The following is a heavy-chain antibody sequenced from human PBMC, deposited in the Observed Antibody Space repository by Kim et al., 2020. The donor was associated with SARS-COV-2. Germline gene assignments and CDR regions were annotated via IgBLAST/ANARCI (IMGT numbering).Heavy chain of an antibody. D-gene: IGHD4-17*01. CDR3: VRSWAGSITVTTGY. Sequence: SETLSLTCTVSGASITSSSYYWGWIRQPPGKGLEWIGNIDYTGSTTYNPSLKSRVTISADTSKNQFSLKLNSVTAADTAVYYCVRSWAGSITVTTGYWGQGTLVTVSS. J-gene: IGHJ4*02. V-gene: IGHV4-39*01. CDR1: GASITSSSYY. CDR2: IDYTGST.